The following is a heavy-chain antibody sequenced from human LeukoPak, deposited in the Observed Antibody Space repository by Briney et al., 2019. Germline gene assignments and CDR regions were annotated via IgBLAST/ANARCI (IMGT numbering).Heavy chain of an antibody. CDR1: GFTFSSYE. CDR2: ISSSGSTI. CDR3: ARDQGWLVKNYYGMDV. V-gene: IGHV3-48*03. D-gene: IGHD6-19*01. Sequence: GGSLRLSCAASGFTFSSYEMNWVRQAPGKGLEWVSYISSSGSTIYYADSVKGRFTISRDNAKNSLYLQMNSLRAEDTAAYYCARDQGWLVKNYYGMDVWGQGTTVTVSS. J-gene: IGHJ6*02.